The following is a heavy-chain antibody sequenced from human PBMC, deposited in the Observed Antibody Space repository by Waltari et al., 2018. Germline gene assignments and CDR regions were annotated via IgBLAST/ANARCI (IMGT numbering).Heavy chain of an antibody. CDR2: SYANGNT. J-gene: IGHJ6*02. D-gene: IGHD2-21*01. Sequence: DVELVESGGGLVQPGGSLRLSCAVSGVTVSRNYMAWLRHAPGKGREGVSGSYANGNTEHAASVAGRFTISRDNAENTLWLQMNNLRGDGTAVYYDCRVSHTITVSLDVWGQGTTVTVSS. CDR3: CRVSHTITVSLDV. CDR1: GVTVSRNY. V-gene: IGHV3-53*01.